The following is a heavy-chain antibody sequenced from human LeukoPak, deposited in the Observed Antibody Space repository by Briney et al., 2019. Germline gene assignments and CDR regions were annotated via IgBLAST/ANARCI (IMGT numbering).Heavy chain of an antibody. J-gene: IGHJ4*02. Sequence: SETLSLTCTVSGYSISSGYYWGWIRQPPGKGLEWIGSIYHSGSTYYNPSLKSRVTISVDTSRNQFSLKLSSVTAADTAVYYCARRTNYVWGSYRYFDYWGQGTLVTVSS. CDR2: IYHSGST. V-gene: IGHV4-38-2*02. CDR1: GYSISSGYY. CDR3: ARRTNYVWGSYRYFDY. D-gene: IGHD3-16*02.